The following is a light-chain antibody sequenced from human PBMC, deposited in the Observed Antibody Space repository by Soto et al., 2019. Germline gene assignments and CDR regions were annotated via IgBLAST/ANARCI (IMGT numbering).Light chain of an antibody. CDR2: DAS. Sequence: IKMTQSPSTLSASVGDRVTITCRASQSISSWLAWYQQKPGKAPKLLIYDASSLESGVPSRFSGSGSGTDFTLTISSLQPEDVAAYYCQKYNSAPLTFGGGTKVDIK. CDR3: QKYNSAPLT. J-gene: IGKJ4*01. CDR1: QSISSW. V-gene: IGKV1-5*01.